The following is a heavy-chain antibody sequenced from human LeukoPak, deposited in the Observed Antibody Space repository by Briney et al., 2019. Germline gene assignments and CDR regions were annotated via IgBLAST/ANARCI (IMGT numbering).Heavy chain of an antibody. Sequence: SVKVSCKASGGTFSSYAISWVRQAPGQGLEWMGGIIPIFGTANYAQKFQGRVTITADESTSTAYMELSSLRSEDTAVYYCASASTQYCSSTSCYRDYYGMDVRGQGTTVTVSS. CDR3: ASASTQYCSSTSCYRDYYGMDV. D-gene: IGHD2-2*01. J-gene: IGHJ6*02. CDR2: IIPIFGTA. V-gene: IGHV1-69*13. CDR1: GGTFSSYA.